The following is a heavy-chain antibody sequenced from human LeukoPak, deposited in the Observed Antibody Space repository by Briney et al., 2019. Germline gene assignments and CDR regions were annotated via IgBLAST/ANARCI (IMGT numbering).Heavy chain of an antibody. Sequence: PGGSLRLSCAASGFTFSDYYMSWIRQAPGKGLEWVSYISSSGSTIYYADSVKGRFTISRDNAKNSPYLQMNSLRAEDTAVYYCARHLSGVTGYSYGRGIDYWGQGTLVTVSS. D-gene: IGHD5-18*01. J-gene: IGHJ4*02. V-gene: IGHV3-11*04. CDR2: ISSSGSTI. CDR1: GFTFSDYY. CDR3: ARHLSGVTGYSYGRGIDY.